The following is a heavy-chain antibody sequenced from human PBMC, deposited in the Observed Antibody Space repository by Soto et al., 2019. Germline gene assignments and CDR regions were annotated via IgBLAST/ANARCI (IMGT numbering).Heavy chain of an antibody. D-gene: IGHD3-10*01. J-gene: IGHJ6*02. CDR1: GFTFRSYA. CDR3: AKVVMVRGLNYYIYGMDV. V-gene: IGHV3-23*01. CDR2: ISGSGGST. Sequence: EVQLLESGGGLVQPGGSLRLSCAASGFTFRSYAMSWVRQAPGKGLEWVSAISGSGGSTYYADSVKGRFTISRDNSKNTLYLQMNRLRAEDTAVYYCAKVVMVRGLNYYIYGMDVWGQGTTVTVSS.